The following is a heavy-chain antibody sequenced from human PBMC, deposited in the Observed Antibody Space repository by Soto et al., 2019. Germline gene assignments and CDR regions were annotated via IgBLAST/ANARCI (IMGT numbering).Heavy chain of an antibody. CDR1: GFIFSNAW. D-gene: IGHD3-3*01. CDR2: IKSKTDGGTT. V-gene: IGHV3-15*07. J-gene: IGHJ4*02. Sequence: GGSLRLSCAASGFIFSNAWMNWVRQAPGKGLEWVGRIKSKTDGGTTDYAAPVKGRFSISRDDSKNTLYLQMNSLKIEDTAVYYCTTGRDFWSGPLNYWGQGTLVTSPQ. CDR3: TTGRDFWSGPLNY.